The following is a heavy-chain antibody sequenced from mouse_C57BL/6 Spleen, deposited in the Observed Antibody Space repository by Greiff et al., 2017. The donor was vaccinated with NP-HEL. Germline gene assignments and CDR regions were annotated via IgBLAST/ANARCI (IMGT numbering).Heavy chain of an antibody. CDR1: GYTFTSYW. CDR2: IYPSDSET. D-gene: IGHD1-1*01. V-gene: IGHV1-61*01. Sequence: QVQLKQPGAELVRPGSSVKLSCKASGYTFTSYWMDWVKQRPGQGLEWIGNIYPSDSETHYNQKFKDKATLTVDKSSSTAYMQLSSLTSEDSAVYYCARGNYGSSYPFAYWGQGTLVTVSA. J-gene: IGHJ3*01. CDR3: ARGNYGSSYPFAY.